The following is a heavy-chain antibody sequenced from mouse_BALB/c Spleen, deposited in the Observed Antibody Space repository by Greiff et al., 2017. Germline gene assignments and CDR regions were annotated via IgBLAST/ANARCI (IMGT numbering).Heavy chain of an antibody. D-gene: IGHD2-1*01. Sequence: EVQVVESGGGLVKPGGSLKLSCAASGFTFSDYYMYWVRQTPEKRLEWVATISDGGSYTYYPDSVKGRFTISRDNAKNTLYLQMSSLKSEDTAMYYCARQGYGIAWFAYWGQGTLVTVSA. CDR3: ARQGYGIAWFAY. CDR1: GFTFSDYY. V-gene: IGHV5-4*02. J-gene: IGHJ3*01. CDR2: ISDGGSYT.